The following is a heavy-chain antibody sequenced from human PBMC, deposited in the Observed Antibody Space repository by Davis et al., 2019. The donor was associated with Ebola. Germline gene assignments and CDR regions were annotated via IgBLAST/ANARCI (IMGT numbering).Heavy chain of an antibody. D-gene: IGHD4-17*01. V-gene: IGHV3-33*01. CDR1: GFTFSSYG. CDR2: IWYDGSNK. CDR3: ARVDGNYEDYYYYGMDV. Sequence: GESLKISCAASGFTFSSYGMHWVRQAPGKGLEWVAVIWYDGSNKYYADSVKGRFTISRDNSKNTLYLQMNSLRAEDTAVYYCARVDGNYEDYYYYGMDVWGQGTTVTVSS. J-gene: IGHJ6*02.